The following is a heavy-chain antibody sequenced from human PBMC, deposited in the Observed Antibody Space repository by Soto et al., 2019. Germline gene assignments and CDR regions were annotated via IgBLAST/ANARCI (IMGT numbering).Heavy chain of an antibody. Sequence: GASVKVSCKASGGTFSSYAISWVRQAPGQGLEWMGGIIPIFGTANYAQKFQGRVTITADESTSTAYMELSSLRSEDTAVYYCARGRRRGVIINLYDYWGQGTLVTVSS. J-gene: IGHJ4*02. CDR3: ARGRRRGVIINLYDY. V-gene: IGHV1-69*13. CDR2: IIPIFGTA. D-gene: IGHD3-10*01. CDR1: GGTFSSYA.